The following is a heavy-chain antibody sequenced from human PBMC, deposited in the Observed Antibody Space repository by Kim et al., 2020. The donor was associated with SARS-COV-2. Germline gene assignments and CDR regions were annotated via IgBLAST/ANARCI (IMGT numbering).Heavy chain of an antibody. CDR2: IYYSGST. CDR1: GGSISSGGYY. J-gene: IGHJ4*02. D-gene: IGHD6-13*01. CDR3: ARYMSIAAAGERFLLRDHNTDYFDY. Sequence: SETLSLTCTVSGGSISSGGYYWSWIRQHPGKGLEWIGYIYYSGSTYYNPSLKSRVTISVDTSKNQFSLKLSSVTAADTAVYYCARYMSIAAAGERFLLRDHNTDYFDYWGQGTLVTVSS. V-gene: IGHV4-31*03.